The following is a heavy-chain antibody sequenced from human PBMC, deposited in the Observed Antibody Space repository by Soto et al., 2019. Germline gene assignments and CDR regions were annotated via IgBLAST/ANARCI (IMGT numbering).Heavy chain of an antibody. V-gene: IGHV3-64*01. CDR3: ARRFPFGSGLDV. D-gene: IGHD3-16*01. J-gene: IGHJ6*02. CDR1: GFTFSSYA. Sequence: EVQLVESGGGLVQPGGSLRLSCAASGFTFSSYAMHWVRQAPGKGLEYVSAITSNGGNTDYTSSVKGRFTISRDNSKNTMDLQMGSVGAEDMAVYYCARRFPFGSGLDVWGQGTTVTVSS. CDR2: ITSNGGNT.